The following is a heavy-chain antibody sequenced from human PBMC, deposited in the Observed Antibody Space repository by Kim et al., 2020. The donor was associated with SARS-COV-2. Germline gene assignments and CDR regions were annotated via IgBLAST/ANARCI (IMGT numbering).Heavy chain of an antibody. D-gene: IGHD3-3*01. J-gene: IGHJ6*02. Sequence: YSPSFQGQVTLSADNSIRTAYLQWSSLKASDTAMYYCATFWSGYASGMDVWGQGTTVTVSS. V-gene: IGHV5-51*01. CDR3: ATFWSGYASGMDV.